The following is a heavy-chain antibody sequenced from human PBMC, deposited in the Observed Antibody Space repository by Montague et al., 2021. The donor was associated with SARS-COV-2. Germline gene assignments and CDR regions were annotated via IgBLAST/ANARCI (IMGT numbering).Heavy chain of an antibody. J-gene: IGHJ3*02. CDR1: GDSINNSRYY. CDR2: ISYCGSA. Sequence: SETLSLTCSVSGDSINNSRYYWGWTRQPPGKGLEWIGTISYCGSAXYNPSLKSRVTISVDTSKDQFSLKLNSVTATDTAVYYCARLESTRGVIIRGAFHIWGQGTKVTVSS. D-gene: IGHD3-10*01. CDR3: ARLESTRGVIIRGAFHI. V-gene: IGHV4-39*01.